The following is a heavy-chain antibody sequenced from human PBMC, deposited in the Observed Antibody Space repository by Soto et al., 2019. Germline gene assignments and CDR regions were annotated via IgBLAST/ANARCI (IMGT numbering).Heavy chain of an antibody. CDR3: ARGAAGIAVAGPSYYFDC. J-gene: IGHJ4*02. Sequence: QVQLVQSGAEVKKPGSSVKVSCKASGGTFSSYSISWVRQAPGQGLEWMGRIIPILGIANYAQKLQGRVTITADKSTSTAYMELSSLRSEDTAVYYCARGAAGIAVAGPSYYFDCWGQGTLVTVSS. CDR2: IIPILGIA. CDR1: GGTFSSYS. V-gene: IGHV1-69*02. D-gene: IGHD6-19*01.